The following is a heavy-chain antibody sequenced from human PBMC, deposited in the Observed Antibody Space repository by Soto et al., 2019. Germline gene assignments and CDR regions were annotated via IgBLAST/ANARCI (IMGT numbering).Heavy chain of an antibody. J-gene: IGHJ4*02. Sequence: GGSLRLSCAASGFTFSDYYMSWFRQAPGKGLEWVSYISSSGSTIYYADSVKGRFTISRDNAKNSLYLQMNSLRAEDTAVYYCARRMAMIVVVPAARSGHIDYWGQGT. D-gene: IGHD2-2*01. CDR3: ARRMAMIVVVPAARSGHIDY. CDR1: GFTFSDYY. V-gene: IGHV3-11*01. CDR2: ISSSGSTI.